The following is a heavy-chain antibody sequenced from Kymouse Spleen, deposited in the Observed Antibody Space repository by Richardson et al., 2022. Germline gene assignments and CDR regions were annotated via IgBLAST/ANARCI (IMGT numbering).Heavy chain of an antibody. D-gene: IGHD3-10*01. CDR3: ARGMGILWFGELFHGMDV. CDR2: ISSSSSYI. V-gene: IGHV3-21*03. CDR1: GFTFSSYS. Sequence: EVQLVESGGGLVKPGGSLRLSCAASGFTFSSYSMNWVRQAPGKGLEWVSSISSSSSYIYYADSVKGRFTISRDNAKNSLYLQMNSLRAEDTAVYYCARGMGILWFGELFHGMDVWGQGTTVTVSS. J-gene: IGHJ6*02.